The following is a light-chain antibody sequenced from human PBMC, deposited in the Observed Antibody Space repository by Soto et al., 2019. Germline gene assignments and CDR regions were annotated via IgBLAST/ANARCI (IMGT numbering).Light chain of an antibody. J-gene: IGKJ2*01. Sequence: EIVLTQSPATLFLSPGERATLSCRASQSVSSYLAWYQQKPGQAPRLLIFGASYRATGIPARFTGSGSGTDFTLTISSLEPEDFAVYFCQHRSDWPRITFGQGTKLEIK. CDR1: QSVSSY. CDR2: GAS. V-gene: IGKV3-11*01. CDR3: QHRSDWPRIT.